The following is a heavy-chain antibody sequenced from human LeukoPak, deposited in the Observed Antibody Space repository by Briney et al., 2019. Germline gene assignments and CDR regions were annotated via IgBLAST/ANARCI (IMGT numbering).Heavy chain of an antibody. CDR2: INPNSGGT. J-gene: IGHJ4*02. D-gene: IGHD1-26*01. CDR3: ARDVRIVGATPIDY. V-gene: IGHV1-2*02. Sequence: ASVKVSCKASGYTFTGYYMHWVRQAPGQGLEWMGWINPNSGGTNYAQKFQGRVTMTRDTSISTAYMELSRLRSDDTAVYYRARDVRIVGATPIDYWGQGTLVTVSS. CDR1: GYTFTGYY.